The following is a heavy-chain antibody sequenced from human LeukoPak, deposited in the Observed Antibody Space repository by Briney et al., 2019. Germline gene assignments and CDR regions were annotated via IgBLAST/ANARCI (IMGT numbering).Heavy chain of an antibody. Sequence: SGPALVKPTQTLTLTCTFSGFSLSTSGMRVSWIRQPPGKALEWLARIDWDDDKFYSTSLKTRLTISKDTSKNQVVLTMTNMDPVDTATYYCARMLGYRAAAGTRNYYFDYWGQGTLVTVSS. CDR3: ARMLGYRAAAGTRNYYFDY. CDR1: GFSLSTSGMR. V-gene: IGHV2-70*04. J-gene: IGHJ4*02. CDR2: IDWDDDK. D-gene: IGHD6-13*01.